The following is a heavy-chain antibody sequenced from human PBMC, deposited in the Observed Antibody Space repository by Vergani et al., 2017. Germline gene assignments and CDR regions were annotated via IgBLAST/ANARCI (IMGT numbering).Heavy chain of an antibody. CDR1: GFTFDDYA. Sequence: EVQLVESGGGLVQPGRSLRLSCAASGFTFDDYAMHWVRQAPGKGLEWVSGISWNSGSIGYADSVKGRFTISRDNAKNSLFLQMNSLTTEDTALYYCVKDMYSSPYYYYMDVWGKGTTVTVSS. CDR2: ISWNSGSI. CDR3: VKDMYSSPYYYYMDV. D-gene: IGHD6-13*01. J-gene: IGHJ6*03. V-gene: IGHV3-9*01.